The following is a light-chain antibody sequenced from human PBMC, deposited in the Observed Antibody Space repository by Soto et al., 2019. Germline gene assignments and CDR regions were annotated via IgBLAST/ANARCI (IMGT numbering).Light chain of an antibody. J-gene: IGKJ1*01. CDR3: LQDYNYPWT. Sequence: ALQMTQSPSSLSASVGDRVTITCRASQGIRNDLGWYQQKPGKAPKVLIYAASSLQSGVPSRFSGSGSGTDFTLIISSLQPEDFATYYCLQDYNYPWTFGQGTKVEIK. CDR1: QGIRND. V-gene: IGKV1-6*01. CDR2: AAS.